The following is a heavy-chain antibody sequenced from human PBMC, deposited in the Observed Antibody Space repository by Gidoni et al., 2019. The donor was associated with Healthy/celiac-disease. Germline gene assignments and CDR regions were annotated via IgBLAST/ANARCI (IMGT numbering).Heavy chain of an antibody. CDR2: IYTSGST. Sequence: QVQLQESGPGLVKPSETLSLTCTVAGGSISSYYWSWIRQPAGKGLEWIGRIYTSGSTNYNPSLTSRVTMSVDTSKHQFSLKLSSVTAADTAVYYCARGGTQTEYGMDVWGQGTTVTVSS. CDR3: ARGGTQTEYGMDV. J-gene: IGHJ6*02. CDR1: GGSISSYY. V-gene: IGHV4-4*07. D-gene: IGHD1-1*01.